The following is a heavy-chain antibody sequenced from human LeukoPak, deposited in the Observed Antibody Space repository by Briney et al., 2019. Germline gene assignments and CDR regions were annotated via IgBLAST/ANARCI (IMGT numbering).Heavy chain of an antibody. CDR3: ARVFVTGSETFRPWYFDL. Sequence: GGSLRLSCAASGFTVSSNYMSWVRQAPGKGLEWVSVIYSGGSTYYADSVKGRLIISRDNSKNTLYLQMNSLRAEDTAVYYCARVFVTGSETFRPWYFDLWGRGTLVTVSS. D-gene: IGHD3-10*01. V-gene: IGHV3-53*01. J-gene: IGHJ2*01. CDR1: GFTVSSNY. CDR2: IYSGGST.